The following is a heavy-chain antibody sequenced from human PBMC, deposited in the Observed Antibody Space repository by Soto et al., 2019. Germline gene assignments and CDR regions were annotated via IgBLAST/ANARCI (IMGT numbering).Heavy chain of an antibody. CDR1: GYTFTSYA. V-gene: IGHV1-3*01. CDR3: ARWYCSSTSRYYYYGMDV. D-gene: IGHD2-2*01. J-gene: IGHJ6*02. Sequence: ASVKVSCKASGYTFTSYATHWVRQAPGQRLEWMGWIIPIFGTTKYAQKFQGRVTITRDESTSTAYMELSSLRSEDTAVYYCARWYCSSTSRYYYYGMDVWGQGTTVTVSS. CDR2: IIPIFGTT.